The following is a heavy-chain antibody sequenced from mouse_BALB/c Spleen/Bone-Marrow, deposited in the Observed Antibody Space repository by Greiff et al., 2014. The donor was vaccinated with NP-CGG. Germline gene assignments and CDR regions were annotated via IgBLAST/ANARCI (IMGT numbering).Heavy chain of an antibody. CDR3: ARLHHYGHFAY. V-gene: IGHV4-1*02. J-gene: IGHJ3*01. Sequence: EVQRVESGGGLVQPGGSLKLSCAASGFDFSRFWMSWVRQAPGKGLEWIGEMNPESSTINYTPSLKDKFIISRDNAKNTLYLQMSKVRSEDTALYYCARLHHYGHFAYWGQGTLVTVSA. D-gene: IGHD1-2*01. CDR1: GFDFSRFW. CDR2: MNPESSTI.